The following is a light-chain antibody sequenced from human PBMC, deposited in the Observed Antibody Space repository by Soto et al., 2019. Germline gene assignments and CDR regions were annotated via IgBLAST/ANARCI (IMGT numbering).Light chain of an antibody. CDR1: QGIRNA. Sequence: DIQMTKSPSSLSASVGDRVTITCRASQGIRNALGWYQQKPGRAPKRLIYAASSLQSGVPSRFSASGSGTEFTLTLSGLQPEDFATYYCLQHNSYPWTFGQGTKVDIK. J-gene: IGKJ1*01. V-gene: IGKV1-17*01. CDR2: AAS. CDR3: LQHNSYPWT.